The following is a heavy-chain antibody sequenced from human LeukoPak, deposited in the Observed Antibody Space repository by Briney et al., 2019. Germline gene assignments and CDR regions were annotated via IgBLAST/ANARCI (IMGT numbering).Heavy chain of an antibody. CDR2: IHRDGNNI. V-gene: IGHV3-74*01. CDR1: GFTFSSYW. J-gene: IGHJ6*02. Sequence: PGGSLRLSCAASGFTFSSYWMSWVRQAPGKGLVWVSRIHRDGNNINYADFVQGRFTVSRDNAKNTLYLQMHSLRVEDTAMYYCARGLRDRYGMDVWGQGTTVTVSS. CDR3: ARGLRDRYGMDV.